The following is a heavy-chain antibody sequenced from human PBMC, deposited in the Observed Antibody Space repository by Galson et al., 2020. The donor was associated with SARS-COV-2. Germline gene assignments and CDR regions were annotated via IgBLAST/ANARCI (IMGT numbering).Heavy chain of an antibody. V-gene: IGHV3-20*01. Sequence: GESLKISCTFSGFTFGDYSINWFRQAPGKGLEWVSGINWNGGSTGYADSVKGRFTISRDNAKNSLYLQMNSLRAEDTALYHCAREQWLAGMDVWGQGTTVTVSS. CDR1: GFTFGDYS. J-gene: IGHJ6*02. D-gene: IGHD6-19*01. CDR2: INWNGGST. CDR3: AREQWLAGMDV.